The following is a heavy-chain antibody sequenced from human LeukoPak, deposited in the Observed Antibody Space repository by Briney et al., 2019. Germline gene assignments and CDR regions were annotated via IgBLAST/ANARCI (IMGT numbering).Heavy chain of an antibody. D-gene: IGHD3-22*01. CDR3: ARDHYYYDSSGYLPLDY. CDR1: GGSISSYY. CDR2: IYTSGST. Sequence: SETLSLTCTVSGGSISSYYWSWIRQPAGKGLEWIGRIYTSGSTNYNPSLKSRVTMSVDTSKNQFSLKLSSVTAADTAVYYYARDHYYYDSSGYLPLDYWGQGTLVTVSS. J-gene: IGHJ4*02. V-gene: IGHV4-4*07.